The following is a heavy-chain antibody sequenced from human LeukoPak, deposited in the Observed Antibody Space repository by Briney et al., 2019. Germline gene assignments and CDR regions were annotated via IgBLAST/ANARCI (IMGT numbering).Heavy chain of an antibody. CDR2: INHSGCT. D-gene: IGHD3-22*01. Sequence: SETLSLTCAVYGGSFSGYYWSWIRQPPGKGLEWIGEINHSGCTNYNPSLKSRVTISVDTSKNQFSLKLSSVTAADTAVYYCARGPYDTSGYYSIYYYYYMDVWGKGTTVTVSS. J-gene: IGHJ6*03. CDR3: ARGPYDTSGYYSIYYYYYMDV. CDR1: GGSFSGYY. V-gene: IGHV4-34*01.